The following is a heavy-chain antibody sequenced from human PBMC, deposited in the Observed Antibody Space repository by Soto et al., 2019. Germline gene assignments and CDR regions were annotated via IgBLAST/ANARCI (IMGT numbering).Heavy chain of an antibody. Sequence: SETLSLTCTVSGGYIISGGYYWSWIRQHPGKGLEWIGYIYYSGSTYYNPSLKSRVTMSVDTSKNQFSLKLSSVTAADTAVYYCARSASSTSCYSIWGKGTTVTVSS. CDR3: ARSASSTSCYSI. V-gene: IGHV4-31*03. J-gene: IGHJ6*04. CDR1: GGYIISGGYY. D-gene: IGHD2-2*01. CDR2: IYYSGST.